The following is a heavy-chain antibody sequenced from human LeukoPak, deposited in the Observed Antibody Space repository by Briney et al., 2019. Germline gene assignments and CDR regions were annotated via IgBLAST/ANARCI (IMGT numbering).Heavy chain of an antibody. CDR2: IYYSGST. Sequence: KTSETLSLTCTVSGGSISSHYWSWIRQPPGKGLEWIGYIYYSGSTNYNPSLKSRVTISVDTSKNQFSLKLSSVTAADTAVYYCARQKQQWLVRQGWFDPWGQGTLVTVSS. CDR3: ARQKQQWLVRQGWFDP. CDR1: GGSISSHY. V-gene: IGHV4-59*08. J-gene: IGHJ5*02. D-gene: IGHD6-19*01.